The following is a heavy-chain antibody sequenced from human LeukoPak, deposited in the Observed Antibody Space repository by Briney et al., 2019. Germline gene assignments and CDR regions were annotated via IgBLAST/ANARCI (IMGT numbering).Heavy chain of an antibody. J-gene: IGHJ4*02. Sequence: PSETLSLTCTVSGGSITSYYWSWIRQPPGKGLEWIGYIYYSGTTNYNPSLKSRVTISVDTSKNQFSLKLSSVTAADTAVYYCAREYSSGWYWGQGTLVTVSS. CDR3: AREYSSGWY. V-gene: IGHV4-59*08. D-gene: IGHD6-19*01. CDR1: GGSITSYY. CDR2: IYYSGTT.